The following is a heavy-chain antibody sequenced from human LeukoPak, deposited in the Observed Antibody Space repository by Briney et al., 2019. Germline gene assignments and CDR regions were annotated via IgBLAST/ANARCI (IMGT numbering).Heavy chain of an antibody. CDR1: GFTFSSYW. Sequence: QPGGSLRLSCAASGFTFSSYWMHWVRQAPGKGLEWVSGISWNSGSIGYADSVKGRFTISRDNAKNSLYLQMNSLRAEDTALYYCAKDIEGDSSGYLFDYWGQGTLVTVSS. CDR3: AKDIEGDSSGYLFDY. D-gene: IGHD3-22*01. CDR2: ISWNSGSI. V-gene: IGHV3-9*01. J-gene: IGHJ4*02.